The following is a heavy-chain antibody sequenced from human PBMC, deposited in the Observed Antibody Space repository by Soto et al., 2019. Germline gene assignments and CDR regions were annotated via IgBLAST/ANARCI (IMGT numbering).Heavy chain of an antibody. Sequence: QVQLVQSGAEVKKPGSSVKVSCKASGGTFSSYAISWVRQAPGQGLEWMGGIIPIFGTANYAQKFQGRVTITAEESTSTAYMELSSLRSEDTAVYYCARGGSRQLWLRVGNYYCGMDVWGQGTTVTVSS. CDR3: ARGGSRQLWLRVGNYYCGMDV. J-gene: IGHJ6*02. CDR2: IIPIFGTA. D-gene: IGHD5-18*01. V-gene: IGHV1-69*01. CDR1: GGTFSSYA.